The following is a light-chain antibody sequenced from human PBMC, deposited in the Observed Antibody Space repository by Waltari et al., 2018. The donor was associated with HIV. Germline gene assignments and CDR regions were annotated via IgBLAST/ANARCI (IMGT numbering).Light chain of an antibody. V-gene: IGLV3-25*03. CDR3: QSADNSGSYQV. CDR1: ALPKQY. Sequence: SYELTPPPSVSVSPGQTAKITCSGDALPKQYAYWYQQKPGQAPVVMIYKDTERPSGIPERFSASTSGTTVTLTISGVQAEDEADYYCQSADNSGSYQVFGGGTKLTVL. J-gene: IGLJ3*02. CDR2: KDT.